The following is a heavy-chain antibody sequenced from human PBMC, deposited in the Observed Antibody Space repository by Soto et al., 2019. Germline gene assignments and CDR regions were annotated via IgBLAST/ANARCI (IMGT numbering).Heavy chain of an antibody. V-gene: IGHV2-5*01. Sequence: QITLKESGPTLVKPTQTLTLTCTFSGFSLSGGGVGVGWIRQPPAKALEWVALIYWNDDKRYSPALKSRLTITKDTTKNQVVLTMTNMDPEDTATYYCAHKMDTVDWFGPWGRGTLVTVSS. CDR2: IYWNDDK. D-gene: IGHD5-18*01. CDR3: AHKMDTVDWFGP. J-gene: IGHJ5*02. CDR1: GFSLSGGGVG.